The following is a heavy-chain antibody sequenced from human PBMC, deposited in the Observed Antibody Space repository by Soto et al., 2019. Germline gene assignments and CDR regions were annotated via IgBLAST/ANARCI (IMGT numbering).Heavy chain of an antibody. Sequence: QVQLQESGPGLVTPSQTLSLTCTVSGVSISSDNYFWSWIRQLPGKGLEWIVYIDYIGRAYYNPSVKSRVTTSVDTSKNQSSLQLSSVTVADTGTYHCAPEVKSSAASDAFDTGGEGTVVAVPS. CDR3: APEVKSSAASDAFDT. CDR2: IDYIGRA. J-gene: IGHJ3*02. CDR1: GVSISSDNYF. V-gene: IGHV4-31*03. D-gene: IGHD6-6*01.